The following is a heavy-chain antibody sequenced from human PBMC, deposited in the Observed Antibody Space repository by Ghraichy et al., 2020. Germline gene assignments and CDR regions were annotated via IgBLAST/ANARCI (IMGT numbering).Heavy chain of an antibody. V-gene: IGHV1-2*02. CDR2: ITPKSGGT. D-gene: IGHD3-22*01. J-gene: IGHJ4*02. Sequence: ASVNVSCKASGYTFTDFDLHWVRQAPGQGLEWMGWITPKSGGTYYAQKFQGRVTMTRDTSISTAYMELNSLTSDDTAVYYCARGGYYASSGSYDYWGQGSLVTVSS. CDR1: GYTFTDFD. CDR3: ARGGYYASSGSYDY.